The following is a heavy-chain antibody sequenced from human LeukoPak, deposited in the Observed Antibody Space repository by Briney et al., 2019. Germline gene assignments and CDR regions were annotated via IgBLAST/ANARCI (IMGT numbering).Heavy chain of an antibody. V-gene: IGHV3-23*01. CDR2: ISSSATST. CDR1: GFSFSTYA. Sequence: SGGSLRLSCATSGFSFSTYAMSWVRQAPGKGLEWVSAISSSATSTYYADSVKGRFTISRDNSKNTLYLQMNSLRAEDTAVYYCARVENPRRLRYFDWSRGYFDYWGQGTLVTVSS. J-gene: IGHJ4*02. CDR3: ARVENPRRLRYFDWSRGYFDY. D-gene: IGHD3-9*01.